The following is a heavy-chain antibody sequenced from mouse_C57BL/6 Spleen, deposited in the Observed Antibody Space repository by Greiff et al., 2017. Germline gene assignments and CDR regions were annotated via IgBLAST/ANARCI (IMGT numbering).Heavy chain of an antibody. J-gene: IGHJ4*01. CDR2: IYPGDGDT. Sequence: VQLQQSGAELVKPGASVKISCKASGYAFSSYWMNWVKQRPGKGLEWIGQIYPGDGDTNYNGKFKGKATLTADKSSSTAYMQLSSLTSEDSAVYFCARRTVVATKYAMDYWGQGTSVTVSS. D-gene: IGHD1-1*01. V-gene: IGHV1-80*01. CDR3: ARRTVVATKYAMDY. CDR1: GYAFSSYW.